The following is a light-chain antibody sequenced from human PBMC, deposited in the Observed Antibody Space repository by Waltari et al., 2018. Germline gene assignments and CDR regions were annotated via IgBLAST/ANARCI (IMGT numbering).Light chain of an antibody. Sequence: QSALTQPPSVSGSPGQSVTISCTGTSSDVGSYNRVSWYQQPPGTAPKLSIYEVTNRPSGAPDRFSGSKSGNTASLTISGLQAEDEADYHCSSYTSRSTWVFGGGTKLTVL. V-gene: IGLV2-18*02. CDR2: EVT. J-gene: IGLJ3*02. CDR3: SSYTSRSTWV. CDR1: SSDVGSYNR.